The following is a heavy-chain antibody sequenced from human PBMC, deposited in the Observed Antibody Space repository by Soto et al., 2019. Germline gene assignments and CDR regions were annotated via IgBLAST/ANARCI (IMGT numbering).Heavy chain of an antibody. J-gene: IGHJ4*02. Sequence: QITLKESGPALLKPTQTLTLTCTFSGFSLSTTSVAVGWIRQPPGKALEWLALIYWNDREAYSPSLRSRLSISKDTSKSQVVLTMTNVDPVDTATYFCAHSDSPPLWSDYWGPGTLVTVSS. CDR2: IYWNDRE. CDR1: GFSLSTTSVA. CDR3: AHSDSPPLWSDY. V-gene: IGHV2-5*01. D-gene: IGHD3-16*01.